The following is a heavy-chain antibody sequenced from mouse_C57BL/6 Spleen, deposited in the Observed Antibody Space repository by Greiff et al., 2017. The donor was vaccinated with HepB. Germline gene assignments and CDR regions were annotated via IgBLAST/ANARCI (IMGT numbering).Heavy chain of an antibody. Sequence: QVHVKQSGAELVRPGASVTLSCKASGYTFTDYEMHWVKQTPVHGLEWIGAIDPETGGTAYNQKFKGKAILTADKSSSTAYMELRSLTSEDSAVYYCTRGGYSNYEGYFDYWGQGTTLTVSS. CDR2: IDPETGGT. V-gene: IGHV1-15*01. CDR1: GYTFTDYE. D-gene: IGHD2-5*01. J-gene: IGHJ2*01. CDR3: TRGGYSNYEGYFDY.